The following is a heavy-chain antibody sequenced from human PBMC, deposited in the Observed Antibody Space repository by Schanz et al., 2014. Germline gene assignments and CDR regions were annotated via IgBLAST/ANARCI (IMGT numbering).Heavy chain of an antibody. CDR2: MSGSGTTI. D-gene: IGHD2-21*02. CDR3: ARPSDSSWYMDV. J-gene: IGHJ6*03. V-gene: IGHV3-23*01. CDR1: GFTFFGSFA. Sequence: EVHLLESGGGLVQPGGSLRLSCVASGFTFFGSFAMSWVRQAPGKGLEWVSGMSGSGTTISYADSVKGRFTISRDNAKNSLYLQMNSLRAEDTAVYYCARPSDSSWYMDVWGKGTTVIVSS.